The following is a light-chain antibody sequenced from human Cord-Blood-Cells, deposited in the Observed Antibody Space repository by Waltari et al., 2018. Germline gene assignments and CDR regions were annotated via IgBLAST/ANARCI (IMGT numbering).Light chain of an antibody. CDR3: QQRSNWPLT. V-gene: IGKV3-11*01. CDR2: DAS. J-gene: IGKJ4*01. Sequence: EIVLTQSPATLSLSPGERATLSCRVRQSVSSYLAWYQQKPGQAPRLLIYDASNRATGIPARFSGSGSGTDFTLTISSLEPEDFAVYYCQQRSNWPLTFGGGTKVEIK. CDR1: QSVSSY.